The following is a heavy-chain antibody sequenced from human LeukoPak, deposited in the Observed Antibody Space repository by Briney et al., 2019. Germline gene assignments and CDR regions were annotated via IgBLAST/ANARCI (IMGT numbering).Heavy chain of an antibody. CDR3: ARDPDY. Sequence: AGGSLRLSCAASGFTLSSYGMNWVRQAPGKGLERVSYISSSSSSIYYADSVKGRFTISRDNAKNSLYLQMNSLRAEDTAVYYCARDPDYWGQGTLVIVSS. J-gene: IGHJ4*02. CDR2: ISSSSSSI. V-gene: IGHV3-48*01. CDR1: GFTLSSYG.